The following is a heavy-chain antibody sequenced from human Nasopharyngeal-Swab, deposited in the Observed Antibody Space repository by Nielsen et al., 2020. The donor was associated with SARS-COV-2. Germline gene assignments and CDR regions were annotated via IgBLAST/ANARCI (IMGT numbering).Heavy chain of an antibody. CDR2: ISSNGGST. V-gene: IGHV3-64*01. J-gene: IGHJ6*02. Sequence: VCEAAGKGLEYVSAISSNGGSTYYANSVKGRFTISRDNSKNTLYLQMGSLRAEDMAVYYCARGGSYYYYYGMDVWGQGTTVTVSS. CDR3: ARGGSYYYYYGMDV. D-gene: IGHD3-16*01.